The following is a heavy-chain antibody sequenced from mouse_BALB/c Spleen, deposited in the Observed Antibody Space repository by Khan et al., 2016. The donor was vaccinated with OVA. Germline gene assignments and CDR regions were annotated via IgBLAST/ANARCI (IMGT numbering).Heavy chain of an antibody. CDR3: ARRNYFGYTCAD. V-gene: IGHV1-77*01. D-gene: IGHD1-2*01. CDR2: ISPGSGDT. Sequence: QVRLQQSGAELARPGASVKLSCKASGYTFTDYYIHWVKLRTGQGLEWIGEISPGSGDTYYNERFKGKATLTADKSSSTAYMQLSSLTSEASAVYFCARRNYFGYTCADWGQGTLVTVSA. J-gene: IGHJ3*01. CDR1: GYTFTDYY.